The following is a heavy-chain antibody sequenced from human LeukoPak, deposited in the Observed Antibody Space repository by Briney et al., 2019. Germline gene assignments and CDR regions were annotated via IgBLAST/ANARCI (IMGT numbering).Heavy chain of an antibody. Sequence: GGSLRLSCAASGFTFSSYSMNWVRQAPGKGLEWVSSISSSSSYIYYADSVKGRFTISRDNAKNSLYLQMNSLRAEDTAVYYCAKDSHVWGSYRYRDFDYWGQGTLVTVSS. V-gene: IGHV3-21*01. CDR2: ISSSSSYI. CDR3: AKDSHVWGSYRYRDFDY. D-gene: IGHD3-16*02. J-gene: IGHJ4*02. CDR1: GFTFSSYS.